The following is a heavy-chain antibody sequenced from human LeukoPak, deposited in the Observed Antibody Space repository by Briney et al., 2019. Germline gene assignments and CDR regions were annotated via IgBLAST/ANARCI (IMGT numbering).Heavy chain of an antibody. J-gene: IGHJ4*02. CDR3: ARDKRAYEDDSSGYSYYFDY. CDR2: INPSGGST. D-gene: IGHD3-22*01. CDR1: GYTFTSYY. Sequence: ASVKVSCKASGYTFTSYYMHWVRQAPGQGLEWMGIINPSGGSTSYAQKFQGRVTMTRDTSTSTAYMELRSLRSDDTAVYYCARDKRAYEDDSSGYSYYFDYWGQGTLVTVSS. V-gene: IGHV1-46*01.